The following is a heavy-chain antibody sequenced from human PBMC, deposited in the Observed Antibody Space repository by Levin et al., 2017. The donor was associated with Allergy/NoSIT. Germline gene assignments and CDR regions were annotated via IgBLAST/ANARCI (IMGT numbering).Heavy chain of an antibody. V-gene: IGHV4-59*01. CDR2: IYYSGST. D-gene: IGHD3-22*01. CDR3: ARVESGYSNYYYYGMDV. Sequence: GSLRLSCTVSGGSISSYYWSWIRQPPGKGLEWIGYIYYSGSTNYNPSLKSRVTISVDTSKNQFSLKLSSVTAADTAVYYCARVESGYSNYYYYGMDVWGQGTTVTVSS. J-gene: IGHJ6*02. CDR1: GGSISSYY.